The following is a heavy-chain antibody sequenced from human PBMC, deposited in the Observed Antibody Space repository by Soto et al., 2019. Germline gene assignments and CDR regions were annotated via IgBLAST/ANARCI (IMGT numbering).Heavy chain of an antibody. CDR2: VYYTGTA. V-gene: IGHV4-39*07. CDR3: VRESGGGGYCSGGSCYGMDV. D-gene: IGHD2-15*01. Sequence: SETLSLTCTVSGGSIRTSNYYWVWIRQTPGRGLEWIGSVYYTGTAYYTPSLKSRVTIFADTSKNQVSLKMTSVTAADSAVYYCVRESGGGGYCSGGSCYGMDVWGQGTTVTVPS. J-gene: IGHJ6*02. CDR1: GGSIRTSNYY.